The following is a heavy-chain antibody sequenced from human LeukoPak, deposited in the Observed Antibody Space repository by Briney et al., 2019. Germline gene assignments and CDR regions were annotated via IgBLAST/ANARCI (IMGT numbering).Heavy chain of an antibody. V-gene: IGHV4-61*05. CDR3: ARLDSSGYYSLGY. Sequence: PSETLSLTCTVSGGSISSSSYYWGWIRQPPGKGLEWIGYIYYSGSTNYNPSLKSRVTISVDTSKNQFSLKLSSVTAADTAVYYCARLDSSGYYSLGYWGQGTLVTVSS. CDR2: IYYSGST. CDR1: GGSISSSSYY. J-gene: IGHJ4*02. D-gene: IGHD3-22*01.